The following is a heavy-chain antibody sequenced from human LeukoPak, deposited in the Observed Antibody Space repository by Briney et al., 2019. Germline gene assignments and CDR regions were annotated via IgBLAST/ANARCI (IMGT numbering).Heavy chain of an antibody. J-gene: IGHJ6*02. V-gene: IGHV1-18*01. Sequence: ASVKVSCKASGYSFINYGVSWVRQAPGQGPEWMGWISADNGNTNYAQKLQGRVTMTTDTSTSTAYMELRSLRSDDTAVYYCGRDWSGSYSWARFYYYGMDVWCQGTTVTVSS. CDR1: GYSFINYG. CDR3: GRDWSGSYSWARFYYYGMDV. D-gene: IGHD1-26*01. CDR2: ISADNGNT.